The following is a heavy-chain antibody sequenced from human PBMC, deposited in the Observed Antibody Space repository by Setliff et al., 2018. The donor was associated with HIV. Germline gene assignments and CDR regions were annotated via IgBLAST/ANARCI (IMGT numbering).Heavy chain of an antibody. CDR3: ARKDGVGYCDSNSCYGIGPIDF. CDR2: VNPISGVT. J-gene: IGHJ4*02. V-gene: IGHV1-2*02. Sequence: ASVKVSCKASGYTFTGYYMHWVRQAPGQGLEWMGWVNPISGVTNDAQKFQGRVTMTRDTSISTAYMELTSLRSDDTAVYYCARKDGVGYCDSNSCYGIGPIDFWGQGSLVTVSS. D-gene: IGHD2-2*01. CDR1: GYTFTGYY.